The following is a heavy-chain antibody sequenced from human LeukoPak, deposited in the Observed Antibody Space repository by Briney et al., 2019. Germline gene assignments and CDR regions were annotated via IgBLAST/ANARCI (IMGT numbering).Heavy chain of an antibody. CDR2: INWNGGST. CDR3: ARTPQAGSGWFGGDY. CDR1: GFTFDDYG. D-gene: IGHD6-19*01. Sequence: GGSLRLSCAASGFTFDDYGMSWVRQAPGKGLEWVSGINWNGGSTGYADSVKGRFTISRDSAKNSLYLQMNSLRAEDTALYYCARTPQAGSGWFGGDYWGQGTLVTVSS. V-gene: IGHV3-20*04. J-gene: IGHJ4*02.